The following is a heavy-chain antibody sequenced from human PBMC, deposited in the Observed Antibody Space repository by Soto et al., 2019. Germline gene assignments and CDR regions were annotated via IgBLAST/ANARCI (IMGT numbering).Heavy chain of an antibody. J-gene: IGHJ6*02. D-gene: IGHD2-2*01. CDR1: GGTFSSYA. CDR2: IIPIFGTA. CDR3: ATGLGYCSSTSCYVGMHV. V-gene: IGHV1-69*01. Sequence: QVQLVQSGAEVKKPGSSVKVSCKASGGTFSSYAISWVRQAPGQGLEWMGGIIPIFGTANYAQKFQGRVTITADESTSTAYMELRSVRSEDTAVYYCATGLGYCSSTSCYVGMHVWGQGTTVTVSS.